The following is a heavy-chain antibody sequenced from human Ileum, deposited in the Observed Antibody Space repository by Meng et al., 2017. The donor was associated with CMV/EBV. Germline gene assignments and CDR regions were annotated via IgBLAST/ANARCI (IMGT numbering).Heavy chain of an antibody. CDR1: GFSLSNSGVG. Sequence: QITLKESGPTLGTPTQTLTLTCTFSGFSLSNSGVGVGWIRQPPGKALEWLALIYWNAEVRYSPSLKNRLTITQDTSTNQVVLTMTNMDPVDTATYYCAHTVNYDFWTGLFDYWGQGTLVTVSS. J-gene: IGHJ4*02. CDR3: AHTVNYDFWTGLFDY. V-gene: IGHV2-5*01. CDR2: IYWNAEV. D-gene: IGHD3-3*01.